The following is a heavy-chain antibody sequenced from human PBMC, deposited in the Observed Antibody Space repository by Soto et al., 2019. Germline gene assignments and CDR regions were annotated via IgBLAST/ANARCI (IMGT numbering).Heavy chain of an antibody. CDR1: GFTFSSYW. V-gene: IGHV3-7*01. J-gene: IGHJ4*02. CDR3: ARATYSNAWYRFDL. CDR2: INQDGSEN. D-gene: IGHD4-4*01. Sequence: PGGSLRLSCAVSGFTFSSYWMSWVRQTPGKGLEWVANINQDGSENYYVDAVKGRFTISRDNAKNSLYLQMDSLRAEDTAVYYCARATYSNAWYRFDLWGQGTLVTVSS.